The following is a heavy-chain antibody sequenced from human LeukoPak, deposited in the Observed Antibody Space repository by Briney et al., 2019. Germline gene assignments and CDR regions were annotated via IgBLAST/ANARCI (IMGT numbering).Heavy chain of an antibody. Sequence: ASVKVSCKASGYTFTGYYMHWVRQAPGQGLEWMGWINPNSGGTNYAQKFQGRATMTRDTSISTAYMELSRLRSDDTAVYYCASDLCSGGSCYSFDYWGQGTLVTVSS. CDR2: INPNSGGT. J-gene: IGHJ4*02. V-gene: IGHV1-2*02. CDR1: GYTFTGYY. D-gene: IGHD2-15*01. CDR3: ASDLCSGGSCYSFDY.